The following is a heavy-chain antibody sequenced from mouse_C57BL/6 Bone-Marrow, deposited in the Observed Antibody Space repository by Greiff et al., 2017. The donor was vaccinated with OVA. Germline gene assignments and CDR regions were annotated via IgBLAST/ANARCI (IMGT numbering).Heavy chain of an antibody. CDR2: ISYSGST. V-gene: IGHV3-1*01. Sequence: VKLQESGPGMVKPSQSLSLTCTVTGYSITSGYDWHWIRHFPGNTLEWMGYISYSGSTNYNPSLKSRISITHDTSKNHFFLKLNSVTTEDTATYYCARYSNYRYFDVWGTGTTVTVSS. CDR3: ARYSNYRYFDV. D-gene: IGHD2-5*01. J-gene: IGHJ1*03. CDR1: GYSITSGYD.